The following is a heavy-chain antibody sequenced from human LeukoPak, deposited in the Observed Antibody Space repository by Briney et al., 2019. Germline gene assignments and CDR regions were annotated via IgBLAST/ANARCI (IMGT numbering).Heavy chain of an antibody. CDR3: AREGGGNSVIAAAGTRWFDP. CDR2: IIPIFGTA. V-gene: IGHV1-69*05. D-gene: IGHD6-13*01. Sequence: SVKVSCKASGGTFSSYAISWVRRAPGQGLEWMGGIIPIFGTANYAQKFQGRVTITTDESTSTAYMELSSLRSEDTAVYYCAREGGGNSVIAAAGTRWFDPWGQGTLVTVSS. J-gene: IGHJ5*02. CDR1: GGTFSSYA.